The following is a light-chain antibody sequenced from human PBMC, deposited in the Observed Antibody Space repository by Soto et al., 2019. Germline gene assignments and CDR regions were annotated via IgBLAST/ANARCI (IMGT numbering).Light chain of an antibody. CDR3: SSYTSSSTYV. J-gene: IGLJ1*01. V-gene: IGLV2-14*01. CDR2: DVS. CDR1: SSDVSGSNY. Sequence: QSALNQPASVSWAPGQSITISCTGNSSDVSGSNYVSWYQQHPGKAPKLIISDVSYRPSGVSNRFSGSKSGNTASLTISGLQVEDEADYYCSSYTSSSTYVFGTGTKVTVL.